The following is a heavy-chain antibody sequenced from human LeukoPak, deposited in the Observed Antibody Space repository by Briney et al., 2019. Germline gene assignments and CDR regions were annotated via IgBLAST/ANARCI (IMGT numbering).Heavy chain of an antibody. Sequence: SETLSLTCIVSGYSISSGYYWVWIRQPPGKGLEWIGSIYHSGSTLYNPSLKSPVTISVDTSKNKFSLKLTSVTAADTAMYYCARDQPYMDVWGEGTTVTVSS. J-gene: IGHJ6*03. CDR2: IYHSGST. V-gene: IGHV4-38-2*02. CDR3: ARDQPYMDV. CDR1: GYSISSGYY.